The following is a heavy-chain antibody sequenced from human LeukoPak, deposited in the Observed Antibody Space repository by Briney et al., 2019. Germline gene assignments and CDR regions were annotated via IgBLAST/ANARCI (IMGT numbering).Heavy chain of an antibody. D-gene: IGHD3-22*01. CDR2: ISAYSGNT. Sequence: ASVKVSCKASGYNVSSYYMHWVRQAPGQELEWMGWISAYSGNTNYAQKLQGRVTMTTETSTSTAYMELRSLRSDDTAVYYCARVNDSSGPDAFDIWGQGTMVTVSS. CDR1: GYNVSSYY. CDR3: ARVNDSSGPDAFDI. V-gene: IGHV1-18*04. J-gene: IGHJ3*02.